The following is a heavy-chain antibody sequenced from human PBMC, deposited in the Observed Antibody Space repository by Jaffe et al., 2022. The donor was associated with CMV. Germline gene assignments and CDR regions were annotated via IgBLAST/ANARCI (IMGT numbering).Heavy chain of an antibody. J-gene: IGHJ4*02. CDR3: ARDYVLTPWGPRNGFDY. Sequence: QVQLVQSGAEVKKPGASVKVSCKASGYTFTGYYMHWVRQAPGQGLEWMGWINPNSGGTNYAQKFQGRVTMTRDTSISTAYMELSRLRSDDTAVYYCARDYVLTPWGPRNGFDYWGQGTLVTVSS. CDR2: INPNSGGT. CDR1: GYTFTGYY. D-gene: IGHD7-27*01. V-gene: IGHV1-2*02.